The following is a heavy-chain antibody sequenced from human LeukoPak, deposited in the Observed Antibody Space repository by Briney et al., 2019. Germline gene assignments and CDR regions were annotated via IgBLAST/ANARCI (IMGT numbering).Heavy chain of an antibody. CDR3: ARDHCSGGTCYSGGY. V-gene: IGHV3-66*01. J-gene: IGHJ4*02. CDR2: TYTSGYT. Sequence: GGSLRLSCAASGFTVSSNYMSWVRQAPWKRLECVSVTYTSGYTYYADSVKDRFTISRDNSKNTLYLQMNSLRVEDTAIYYCARDHCSGGTCYSGGYWGQGTLVTVSS. CDR1: GFTVSSNY. D-gene: IGHD2-15*01.